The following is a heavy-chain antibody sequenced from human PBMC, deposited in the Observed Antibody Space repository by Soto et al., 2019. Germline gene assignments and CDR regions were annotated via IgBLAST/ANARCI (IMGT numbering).Heavy chain of an antibody. CDR2: ISDYNGNT. CDR1: GYTFSNYG. D-gene: IGHD3-10*01. Sequence: QVHLVQSGGEVKKPGASVKVSCRASGYTFSNYGISWVRQAPGQGLEWMGWISDYNGNTFYGKKFQGRVTMTTDTSTRPAFMELRSLRSDDPAVYYCAREGFYSGSGTYSPPRYYGMDVWGQGTTVTVSS. CDR3: AREGFYSGSGTYSPPRYYGMDV. J-gene: IGHJ6*02. V-gene: IGHV1-18*01.